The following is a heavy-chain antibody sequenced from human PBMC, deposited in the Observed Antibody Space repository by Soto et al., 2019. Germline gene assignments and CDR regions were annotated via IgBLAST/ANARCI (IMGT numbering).Heavy chain of an antibody. D-gene: IGHD4-17*01. J-gene: IGHJ4*02. CDR2: INHSGST. Sequence: QVQLQQWGAGLLKPSETPSLTCAVYGGSFSGYYWSWIRQPPGKGLEWIGEINHSGSTNYNPSLKSRVTISVDTSKNQFSLKLSSVTAADTAVYYCARGTVTTFGYFDYWGQGTLVTVSS. CDR3: ARGTVTTFGYFDY. V-gene: IGHV4-34*01. CDR1: GGSFSGYY.